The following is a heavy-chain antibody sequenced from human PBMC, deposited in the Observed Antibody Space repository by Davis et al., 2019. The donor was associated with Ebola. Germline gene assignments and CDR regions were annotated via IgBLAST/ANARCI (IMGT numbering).Heavy chain of an antibody. V-gene: IGHV4-59*08. CDR2: IYYSGST. CDR1: GGSISSYY. D-gene: IGHD2-8*01. J-gene: IGHJ6*02. Sequence: SETLSLTCTVSGGSISSYYWSWIRQPPGKGLEWIGYIYYSGSTTYNPSLKSRVTISVDTSKNQFSLKLSSVTAADTAVYYCARLSAGDCTNGVCYTDYGMDVWGQGTTVTVSS. CDR3: ARLSAGDCTNGVCYTDYGMDV.